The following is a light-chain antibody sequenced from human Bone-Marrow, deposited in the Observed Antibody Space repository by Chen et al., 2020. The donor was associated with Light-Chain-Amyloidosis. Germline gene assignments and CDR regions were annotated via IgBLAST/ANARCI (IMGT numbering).Light chain of an antibody. CDR3: QSNYSSPRT. V-gene: IGKV4-1*01. J-gene: IGKJ1*01. Sequence: DIVMTQSPDSLAVSLGERATINCKSSQSVFYSSNRKKYVAWYQQTRGQPPRLLIYWASTRVSVVHDQFGGSGSRTDFTRTISNLQARDVAIYYCQSNYSSPRTCGQGTTVEI. CDR2: WAS. CDR1: QSVFYSSNRKKY.